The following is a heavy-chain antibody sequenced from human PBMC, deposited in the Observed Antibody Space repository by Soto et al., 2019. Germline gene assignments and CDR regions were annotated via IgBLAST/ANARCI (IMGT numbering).Heavy chain of an antibody. CDR3: ARADIVVVVAATPLWFDP. Sequence: ASVKVSCKASGYTFTSYGISWVRQAPGQGLEWMGWISAYNGNTNYAQKLQGRVTMTTDTSTSTAYMELRSLRSDDTAVYYCARADIVVVVAATPLWFDPWGQGTLVTVSS. J-gene: IGHJ5*02. CDR2: ISAYNGNT. V-gene: IGHV1-18*01. CDR1: GYTFTSYG. D-gene: IGHD2-15*01.